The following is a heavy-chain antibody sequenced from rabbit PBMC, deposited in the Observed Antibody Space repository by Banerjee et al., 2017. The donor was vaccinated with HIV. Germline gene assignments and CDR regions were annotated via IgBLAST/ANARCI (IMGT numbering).Heavy chain of an antibody. CDR1: GFSFSSSYY. Sequence: QSLEESGGDLVKPGASLTLTCTASGFSFSSSYYMCWVRQAPGKGLEWIACIYAGSSGSTYYASWAKGRFTISKTSSTTVTLQMTSLTAADTATYFCARGFHGYAGYAYAAFYGMDLWGPGTLVTVS. CDR3: ARGFHGYAGYAYAAFYGMDL. V-gene: IGHV1S40*01. J-gene: IGHJ6*01. CDR2: IYAGSSGST. D-gene: IGHD6-1*01.